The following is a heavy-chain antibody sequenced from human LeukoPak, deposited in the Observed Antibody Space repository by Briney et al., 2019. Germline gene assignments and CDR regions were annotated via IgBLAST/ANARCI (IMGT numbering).Heavy chain of an antibody. CDR3: ARSSGYYYHLDY. Sequence: PSETLSLTCIVSGGSISSYYWSWIRQPPGKGLEWIGYIYYSGSTNYNPSLKSRVTISVDTSKNQFSLKLSSVTAADTAVYYCARSSGYYYHLDYWGQGTLVTVSS. J-gene: IGHJ4*02. V-gene: IGHV4-59*01. CDR2: IYYSGST. D-gene: IGHD3-22*01. CDR1: GGSISSYY.